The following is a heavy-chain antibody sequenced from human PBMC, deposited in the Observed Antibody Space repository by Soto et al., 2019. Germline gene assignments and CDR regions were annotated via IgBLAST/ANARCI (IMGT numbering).Heavy chain of an antibody. CDR3: AKGERYDSSGYYYKDAFDI. V-gene: IGHV3-23*01. Sequence: GGSLRLSCAASGFTFSGYAMTWVRQAPGKGLEWVSAISGSGGSTFYADSVKGRFTISRDNSKNTLYLQMNSLRAEDTAVYYCAKGERYDSSGYYYKDAFDIWGQGTMVTVSS. CDR2: ISGSGGST. CDR1: GFTFSGYA. J-gene: IGHJ3*02. D-gene: IGHD3-22*01.